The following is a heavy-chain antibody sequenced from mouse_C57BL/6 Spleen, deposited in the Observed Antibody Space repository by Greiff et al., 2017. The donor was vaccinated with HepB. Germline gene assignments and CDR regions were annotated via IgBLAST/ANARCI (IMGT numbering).Heavy chain of an antibody. Sequence: EVKLMESEGGLVQPGSSMKLSCTASGFTFSDYYMAWVRQVPEKGLEWVANINYDGSSTYYLDSLKSRFIISRDNAKNILYLQMSSLKSEDTATYYCAREGNYYGSSYNAMDYWGQGTSVTVSS. CDR2: INYDGSST. D-gene: IGHD1-1*01. V-gene: IGHV5-16*01. CDR3: AREGNYYGSSYNAMDY. J-gene: IGHJ4*01. CDR1: GFTFSDYY.